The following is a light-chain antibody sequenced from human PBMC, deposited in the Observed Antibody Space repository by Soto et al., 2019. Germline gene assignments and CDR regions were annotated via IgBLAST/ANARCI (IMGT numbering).Light chain of an antibody. V-gene: IGKV3-15*01. CDR1: QSVGSN. CDR2: GAS. Sequence: EIVMTQSPATLSVSPGERATLSCRASQSVGSNLAWYQQRPGQAPRLLLYGASTRATGVPARFSGSGSGTGFTLTISSMQSEDFGIYFCPQYNNCPPDRTFGQGTKVEIK. J-gene: IGKJ1*01. CDR3: PQYNNCPPDRT.